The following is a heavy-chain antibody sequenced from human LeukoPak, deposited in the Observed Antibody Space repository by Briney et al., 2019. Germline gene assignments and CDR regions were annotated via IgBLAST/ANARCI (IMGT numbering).Heavy chain of an antibody. CDR1: GFTFSGSA. Sequence: GGSLKLSCAASGFTFSGSAMHWVRQASGKGLEWVGRIRSKANSYATAYAASVKGRFTISRDDSKNTAYLQMNSLKTEDTAVYYCTRPSSFDYDILTGYSNFDYWGQGTLVTVSS. CDR2: IRSKANSYAT. D-gene: IGHD3-9*01. CDR3: TRPSSFDYDILTGYSNFDY. J-gene: IGHJ4*02. V-gene: IGHV3-73*01.